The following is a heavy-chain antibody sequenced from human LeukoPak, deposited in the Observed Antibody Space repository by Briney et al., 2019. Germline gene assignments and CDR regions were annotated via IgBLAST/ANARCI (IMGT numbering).Heavy chain of an antibody. Sequence: ASVKVSCKASGYTFTGYYMHWVRQAPGHGLEWMGRINPNSGGTNYAQKFQGRVTMARDTSICTAYMELSRLRSEDTAVYYCARRIAAREGFDYWGQGTLVTVSS. CDR3: ARRIAAREGFDY. D-gene: IGHD6-6*01. V-gene: IGHV1-2*06. J-gene: IGHJ4*02. CDR1: GYTFTGYY. CDR2: INPNSGGT.